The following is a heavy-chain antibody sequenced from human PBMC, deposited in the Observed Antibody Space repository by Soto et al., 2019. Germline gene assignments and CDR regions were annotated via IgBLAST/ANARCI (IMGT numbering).Heavy chain of an antibody. CDR1: GGTFSSYA. J-gene: IGHJ6*02. CDR3: ARDIVVVVAATGDYYYYGMDV. Sequence: GASVKVSCKASGGTFSSYAISWVRQAPGQGLEWMGGIIPIFGTANYAQKFQGGVTITADESTSTAYMELSSLRSEDTAVYYCARDIVVVVAATGDYYYYGMDVWGQGTTVTVSS. CDR2: IIPIFGTA. V-gene: IGHV1-69*13. D-gene: IGHD2-15*01.